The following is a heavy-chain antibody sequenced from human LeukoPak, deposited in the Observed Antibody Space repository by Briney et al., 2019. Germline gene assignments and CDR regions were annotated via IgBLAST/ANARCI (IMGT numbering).Heavy chain of an antibody. V-gene: IGHV1-2*02. Sequence: GASVKVSCKASGYTFTGYYIHWVRQAPGQGLDYMGWINPNSGGTNYVQKFQGRVNMTRDTSISTAYMELSRLRSDDTAMYYCARDQTYYDIWSPYPYYYYYGMDVWGQGTTVTVSS. CDR1: GYTFTGYY. CDR3: ARDQTYYDIWSPYPYYYYYGMDV. J-gene: IGHJ6*02. CDR2: INPNSGGT. D-gene: IGHD3-3*01.